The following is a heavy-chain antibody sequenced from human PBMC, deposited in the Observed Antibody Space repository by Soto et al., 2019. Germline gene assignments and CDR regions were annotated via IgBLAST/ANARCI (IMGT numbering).Heavy chain of an antibody. D-gene: IGHD3-9*01. V-gene: IGHV3-30-3*01. CDR3: ARGRAYNDFLTGNYPDFDY. Sequence: QVQLVESGGGVVQPGRSLRLSCAASGFTFSNYAMHWVRQAPGKGLDWVAVVTYDGSINYYADSVKGRFTISRDTSKNLLFLQMSSLRAEDTALYYCARGRAYNDFLTGNYPDFDYWGQGILVTVSS. CDR1: GFTFSNYA. CDR2: VTYDGSIN. J-gene: IGHJ4*02.